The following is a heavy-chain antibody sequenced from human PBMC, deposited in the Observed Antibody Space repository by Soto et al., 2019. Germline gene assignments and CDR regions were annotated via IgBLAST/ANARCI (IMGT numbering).Heavy chain of an antibody. D-gene: IGHD2-15*01. J-gene: IGHJ4*02. V-gene: IGHV4-59*01. CDR2: IYYSGST. CDR3: ARDSGDGGSLHY. CDR1: GGSISSYY. Sequence: QVQLQESGPGLVKPSEHLSLTCTVSGGSISSYYWSWIRQPPGTGLEWIGYIYYSGSTNYKPSLKSRVTISVDTSKNQFSLKLSSVTAADTAVYYCARDSGDGGSLHYWGQGTLVTVSS.